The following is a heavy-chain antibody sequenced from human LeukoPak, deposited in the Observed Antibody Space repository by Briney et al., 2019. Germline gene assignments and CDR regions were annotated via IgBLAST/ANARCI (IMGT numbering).Heavy chain of an antibody. CDR3: ARVDPNEKRFDY. Sequence: SETLSLTCTVSGGSISSGGYYWSWTRQHPGKGLEWIGYIYYSGSTYYNPSLKSRLTISVDTSKNQFSLKLSSVTAADTAVYYCARVDPNEKRFDYWGQGTLVTVSS. J-gene: IGHJ4*02. CDR1: GGSISSGGYY. CDR2: IYYSGST. V-gene: IGHV4-31*03. D-gene: IGHD1-1*01.